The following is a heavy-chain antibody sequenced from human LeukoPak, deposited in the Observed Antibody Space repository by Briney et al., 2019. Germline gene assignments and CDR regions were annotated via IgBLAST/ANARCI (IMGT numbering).Heavy chain of an antibody. D-gene: IGHD3-22*01. V-gene: IGHV4-38-2*02. CDR1: GGSISSDCY. Sequence: SETLTLTCTVSGGSISSDCYWGWVRQPPGNGLEWIGAIYRNGDPYYNPSLKSRVTISLDTSKNQFSLRLNSVTAADTAVYSCARAKRDYYDNSGYESYYYYMDFWGKGTTVTVSS. CDR2: IYRNGDP. CDR3: ARAKRDYYDNSGYESYYYYMDF. J-gene: IGHJ6*03.